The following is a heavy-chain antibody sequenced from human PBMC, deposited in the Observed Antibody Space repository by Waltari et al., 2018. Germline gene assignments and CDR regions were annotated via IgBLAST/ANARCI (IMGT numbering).Heavy chain of an antibody. J-gene: IGHJ4*02. CDR1: GGSISSSSYY. Sequence: QLQLQESGPGLVKPSETLSLTCTVSGGSISSSSYYWGWIRQPPGKGLAWIGSIDYSGSTYYNPSLESRVTISVDTSKNQFSLKLSSVTAADTAVYYCAREGGYYDSSGYYRSFDYWGQGTLVTVSS. V-gene: IGHV4-39*07. CDR3: AREGGYYDSSGYYRSFDY. CDR2: IDYSGST. D-gene: IGHD3-22*01.